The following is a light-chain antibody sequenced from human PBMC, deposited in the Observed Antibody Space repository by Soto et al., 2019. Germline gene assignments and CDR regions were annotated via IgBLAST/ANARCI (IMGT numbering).Light chain of an antibody. CDR2: DAS. V-gene: IGKV3-15*01. J-gene: IGKJ1*01. CDR3: HQYHYLWT. Sequence: EIVMTQSPATLSVSPGETVTISYRASQSISSHLAWYQQRPGQGPRLLIHDASARATAIPARFSASGSGTQFTLTISSLQSEDFAVYYCHQYHYLWTFGQGTKVEIK. CDR1: QSISSH.